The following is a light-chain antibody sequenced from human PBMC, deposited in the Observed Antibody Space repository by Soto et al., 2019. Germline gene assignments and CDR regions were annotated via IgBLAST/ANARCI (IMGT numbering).Light chain of an antibody. CDR2: AAS. J-gene: IGKJ3*01. CDR3: QQYYSYPCT. V-gene: IGKV1-8*01. CDR1: QGISSY. Sequence: AIRMTQSPSSFSASTGDRVTITCRARQGISSYLAWYQQKPGKAPKLLIYAASTLQSRVPSRFSGSESGTEFTLTISCLQSEDFATYYCQQYYSYPCTVGPGTKVDSK.